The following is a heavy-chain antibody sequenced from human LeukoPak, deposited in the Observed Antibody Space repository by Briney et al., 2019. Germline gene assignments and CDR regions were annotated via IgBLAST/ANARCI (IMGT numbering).Heavy chain of an antibody. CDR3: ARDGLESAFDY. CDR2: IKQDGSEE. CDR1: GFTFSSYW. D-gene: IGHD3/OR15-3a*01. V-gene: IGHV3-7*01. Sequence: SGGSLRLSCAASGFTFSSYWMTWVRQAPGKGLEWVANIKQDGSEEYYVDSVKGRFTISRDNAKNSLYLQMNSLRAEDTAVYYCARDGLESAFDYWGQGTLVTVSS. J-gene: IGHJ4*02.